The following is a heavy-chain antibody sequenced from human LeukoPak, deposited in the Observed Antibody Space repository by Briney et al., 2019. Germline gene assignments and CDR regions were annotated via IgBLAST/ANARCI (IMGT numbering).Heavy chain of an antibody. Sequence: PGGSLRLSCAASGFTFSSYEMNRVRQAPGKGLEWVSYISSSGSTIYYADSVKGRFTISRDNAKNSLYLQMNSLRAEDTAVYYCARVGIGWRRERAFFDYWGQGTLVTVSS. D-gene: IGHD1-26*01. V-gene: IGHV3-48*03. J-gene: IGHJ4*02. CDR1: GFTFSSYE. CDR3: ARVGIGWRRERAFFDY. CDR2: ISSSGSTI.